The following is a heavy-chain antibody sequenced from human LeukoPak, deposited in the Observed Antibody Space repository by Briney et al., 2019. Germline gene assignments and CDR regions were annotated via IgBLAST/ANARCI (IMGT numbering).Heavy chain of an antibody. V-gene: IGHV3-30-3*01. D-gene: IGHD3-22*01. CDR1: GFTFSSYA. CDR2: ISYDGSNK. Sequence: GGSLRLSCAASGFTFSSYAMHWVRQAPGKGLEWVAVISYDGSNKYYADSVKGRFTISRDNSKNTLYLQMNSLRAEDTAVYYCARDRVVVITDQLGYWGQGTLVTVSS. CDR3: ARDRVVVITDQLGY. J-gene: IGHJ4*02.